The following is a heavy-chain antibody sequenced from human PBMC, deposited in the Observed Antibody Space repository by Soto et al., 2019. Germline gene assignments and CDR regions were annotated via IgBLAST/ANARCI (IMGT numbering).Heavy chain of an antibody. Sequence: QVQLVQSGAEVKKPGSSVKVSCKASGGTFSSYAISWVRQAPGQGLEWMGGIIPIFGTANYAQKFQGKVTITADESTTTANMELSSMRSEDTAVYYCTRVPVLGGEYYYGMDVWGQGTTVTVSS. D-gene: IGHD3-10*01. J-gene: IGHJ6*02. CDR1: GGTFSSYA. CDR2: IIPIFGTA. CDR3: TRVPVLGGEYYYGMDV. V-gene: IGHV1-69*01.